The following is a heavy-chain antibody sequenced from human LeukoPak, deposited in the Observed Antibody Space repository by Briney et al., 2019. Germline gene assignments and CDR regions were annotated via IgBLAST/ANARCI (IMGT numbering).Heavy chain of an antibody. Sequence: SETLSLTGAVYGGSFSGYYWSWIRQPPGKGLEWIGEINHSGSTNYNPSLKSRVTISVDTSKNQFSLKLSSVTAADTAVYYCASSCRGGSCYVGDYWGQGTLVTVSS. CDR3: ASSCRGGSCYVGDY. CDR2: INHSGST. J-gene: IGHJ4*02. D-gene: IGHD2-15*01. CDR1: GGSFSGYY. V-gene: IGHV4-34*01.